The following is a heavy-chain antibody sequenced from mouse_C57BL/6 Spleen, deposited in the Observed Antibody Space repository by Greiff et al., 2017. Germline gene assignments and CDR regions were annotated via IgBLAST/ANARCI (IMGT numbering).Heavy chain of an antibody. Sequence: EVQLQQSGPGLVKPSQSLSLTCSVTGYSITSGYYWNWIRQFPGNKLEWMGYISYDGSNNYNPSLKNRISITRDTSKNQFFLKLNSVTTEDTATYYCASGDYSNYDYFDYWGQGTTLTVSS. CDR1: GYSITSGYY. CDR2: ISYDGSN. D-gene: IGHD2-5*01. J-gene: IGHJ2*01. CDR3: ASGDYSNYDYFDY. V-gene: IGHV3-6*01.